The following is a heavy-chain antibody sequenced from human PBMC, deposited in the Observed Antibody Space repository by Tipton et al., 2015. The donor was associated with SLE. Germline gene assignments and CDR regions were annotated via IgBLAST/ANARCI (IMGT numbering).Heavy chain of an antibody. Sequence: LRLSCTVSGRSISPYYWSWIRQPPGKGLEWIGEILYSGSTNYNPSLQSRITMSVDTSKNQFSLKLSSVTAADTAVYYCARGSPARSGYYYYYYMDVWGKGTTVTVSS. V-gene: IGHV4-59*01. J-gene: IGHJ6*03. CDR3: ARGSPARSGYYYYYYMDV. D-gene: IGHD2-2*01. CDR1: GRSISPYY. CDR2: ILYSGST.